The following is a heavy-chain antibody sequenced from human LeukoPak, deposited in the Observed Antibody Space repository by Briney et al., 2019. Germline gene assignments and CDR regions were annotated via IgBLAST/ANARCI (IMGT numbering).Heavy chain of an antibody. D-gene: IGHD4-23*01. V-gene: IGHV1-18*01. CDR2: ISAYNSNR. J-gene: IGHJ3*02. Sequence: ASVKVSCKASGYTFTNYYITWVRQAPGQGLEWMGWISAYNSNRNYAQKLQGRVTMTTDTSTSTVYMELSSLRSEDTAVYYCARDTSTTVVTPSAFDIWGQGTMVTVSS. CDR1: GYTFTNYY. CDR3: ARDTSTTVVTPSAFDI.